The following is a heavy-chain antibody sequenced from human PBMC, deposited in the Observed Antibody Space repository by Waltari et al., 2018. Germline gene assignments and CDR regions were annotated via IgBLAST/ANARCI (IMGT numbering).Heavy chain of an antibody. CDR3: ARLSLYYGGREVD. J-gene: IGHJ4*02. V-gene: IGHV4-39*01. CDR2: IYYVGTT. CDR1: GGSINRRDSL. Sequence: QPQLQESGPGLVKPSETLSLTCTVSGGSINRRDSLWGWVRQPPTKGLEWIGTIYYVGTTYYNPSLRSRVTVALDASQNQFSLRLTSVTAADTAVYYCARLSLYYGGREVDWGQGTLVTASS. D-gene: IGHD1-26*01.